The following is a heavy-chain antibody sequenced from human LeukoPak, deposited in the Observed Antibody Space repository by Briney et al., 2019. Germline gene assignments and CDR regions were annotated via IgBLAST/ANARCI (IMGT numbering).Heavy chain of an antibody. V-gene: IGHV3-23*01. Sequence: PGGSLRLSCAASGFTFSSYGMSWVRQAPGKGLEWVSAISGSGGSTYYADSVKGRFTISRDNSKNTLYLQMNSLRAEDTAVYYCAKASNIVVVPAAILHYWGQGTLVTVSS. CDR3: AKASNIVVVPAAILHY. D-gene: IGHD2-2*01. CDR1: GFTFSSYG. CDR2: ISGSGGST. J-gene: IGHJ4*02.